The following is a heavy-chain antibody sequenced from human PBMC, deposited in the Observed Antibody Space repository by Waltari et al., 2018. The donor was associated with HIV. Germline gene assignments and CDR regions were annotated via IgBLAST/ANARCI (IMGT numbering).Heavy chain of an antibody. CDR2: IWDDGSNK. D-gene: IGHD6-13*01. V-gene: IGHV3-33*01. CDR3: ARKYSSSWGAPFDY. CDR1: GFTLSSDG. J-gene: IGHJ4*02. Sequence: QVQLVESGGGVVQSGRSLRLSCATSGFTLSSDGMHWVRHAPGKGVGWVTVIWDDGSNKYYADSVKGRFTISGDNSKSTLYLQMSSLRIEDTAVYYYARKYSSSWGAPFDYWGQGTLVTVSS.